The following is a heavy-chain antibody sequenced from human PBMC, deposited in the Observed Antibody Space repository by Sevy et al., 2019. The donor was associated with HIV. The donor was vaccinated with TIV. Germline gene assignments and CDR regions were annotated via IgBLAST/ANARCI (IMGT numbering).Heavy chain of an antibody. CDR3: ARDRTMTDFDY. V-gene: IGHV3-7*01. CDR1: GFTFSSYW. J-gene: IGHJ4*02. D-gene: IGHD3-22*01. CDR2: IKQDGSAK. Sequence: GGSLRLSCAASGFTFSSYWMTWVRQAPGKGLEWVANIKQDGSAKYYVDSVKGRFTISRDNAKNSLYLQMNSLRVEDTAINYCARDRTMTDFDYWGQGTLVTVSS.